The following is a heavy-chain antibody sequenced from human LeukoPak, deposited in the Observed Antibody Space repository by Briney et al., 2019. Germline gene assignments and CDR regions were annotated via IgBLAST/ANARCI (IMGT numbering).Heavy chain of an antibody. CDR1: GGSIISNSYN. V-gene: IGHV4-39*02. D-gene: IGHD6-13*01. CDR2: IYYTGST. Sequence: SETLSLTCTVSGGSIISNSYNWGWIRQPPGKGLEWIGSIYYTGSTYYNPSLKSRVTISVDTSKNQFSLKLRSVTATDTAVYYCAREFAAAGFDYWGQGTLVTVSS. J-gene: IGHJ4*02. CDR3: AREFAAAGFDY.